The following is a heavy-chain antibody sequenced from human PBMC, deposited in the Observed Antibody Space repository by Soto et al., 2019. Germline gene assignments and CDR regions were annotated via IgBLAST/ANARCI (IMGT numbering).Heavy chain of an antibody. V-gene: IGHV3-23*01. J-gene: IGHJ4*02. CDR1: GFTFSSYA. CDR2: ISGSGGST. Sequence: GWSLRLSCAASGFTFSSYAMSWVRHAPGKGLEWVSAISGSGGSTYYADSVKGRFTISRDNSKNTLYLQMNSLRAEDTAVYYCEKDLYYYYGSGNYKFDYWGQRTLVTFSS. D-gene: IGHD3-10*01. CDR3: EKDLYYYYGSGNYKFDY.